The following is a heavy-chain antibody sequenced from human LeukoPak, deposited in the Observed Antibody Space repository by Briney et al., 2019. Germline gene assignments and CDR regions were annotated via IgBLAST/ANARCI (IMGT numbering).Heavy chain of an antibody. CDR1: GFTFSDYA. Sequence: PGGSLRLSCTASGFTFSDYAMSWVRQAPGKGLEWVAVISYDGSNTYYADSVKGRFTISRDNSKNMLYLQMNSLRAEDTAVYYCAKPYYYGSRSYMDYWGQGTLVTVSS. V-gene: IGHV3-30*18. CDR2: ISYDGSNT. J-gene: IGHJ4*02. CDR3: AKPYYYGSRSYMDY. D-gene: IGHD3-10*01.